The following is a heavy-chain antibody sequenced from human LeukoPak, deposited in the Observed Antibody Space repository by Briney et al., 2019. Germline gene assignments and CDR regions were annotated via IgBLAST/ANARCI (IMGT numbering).Heavy chain of an antibody. CDR1: GFTFSSHS. CDR3: AKNGYSYGLRGYFDY. Sequence: GGSLRLSCVASGFTFSSHSMSWVRQAPGKGLEWVSAISGSGVSTYYADSVKGRFTISRDNSKNTLYLQMNSLRAEDTAVYYCAKNGYSYGLRGYFDYWGQGTLVTVSS. D-gene: IGHD5-18*01. V-gene: IGHV3-23*01. CDR2: ISGSGVST. J-gene: IGHJ4*02.